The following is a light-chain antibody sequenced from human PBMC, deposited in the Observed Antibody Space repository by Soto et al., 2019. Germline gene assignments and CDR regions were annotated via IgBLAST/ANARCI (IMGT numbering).Light chain of an antibody. CDR2: GAS. Sequence: ETMLTQSPGTLSWSPGERANLSCRASQSVSSRNLAWYQHKPGQAPRLLIYGASFRATCIPDRFSGSGSGTDFTLTIRGLETEDSAVYYCHQFDGSRPAFTFGQGTKLEI. J-gene: IGKJ2*01. CDR1: QSVSSRN. CDR3: HQFDGSRPAFT. V-gene: IGKV3-20*01.